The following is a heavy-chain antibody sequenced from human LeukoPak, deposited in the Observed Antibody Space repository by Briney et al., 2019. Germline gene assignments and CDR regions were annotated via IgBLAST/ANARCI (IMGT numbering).Heavy chain of an antibody. Sequence: PSETLSLTCTVSGYSISSGYYWGWIRQPPGKGLEWIGSIYHSGSTYYNPSLKSRVTISVDTSKNQFSLKLSSVTAADTAVYYCARALGYRNRYIYFDYWGQGTLVTVSS. D-gene: IGHD4-11*01. CDR1: GYSISSGYY. CDR2: IYHSGST. CDR3: ARALGYRNRYIYFDY. V-gene: IGHV4-38-2*02. J-gene: IGHJ4*02.